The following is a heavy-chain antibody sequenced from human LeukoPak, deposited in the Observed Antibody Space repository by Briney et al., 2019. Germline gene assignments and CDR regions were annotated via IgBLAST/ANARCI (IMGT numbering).Heavy chain of an antibody. CDR2: ISADGQVT. D-gene: IGHD3-10*01. J-gene: IGHJ4*02. CDR3: ARDPYNTILYRLAH. Sequence: PGGSLRLSCAGSGFAFGTYAMSWVRQAPGMGLEWVSSISADGQVTYYADSVEGRFTVSRDNSKSTLYLQLNSLRAEDTATYYCARDPYNTILYRLAHWVQVTLVTVSS. V-gene: IGHV3-23*01. CDR1: GFAFGTYA.